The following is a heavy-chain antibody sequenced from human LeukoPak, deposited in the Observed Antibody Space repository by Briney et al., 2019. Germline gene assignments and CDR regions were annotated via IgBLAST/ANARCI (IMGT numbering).Heavy chain of an antibody. Sequence: GGSLRLSCVASGFTFYNYAMHWVRQAPGKGLEYVSAIGGNGDTSYYADSVKGRFTISRDNSKNTVYLQLGSLTTEDMAVYYCATRHEYSYPYWGQGTLVTVSS. CDR1: GFTFYNYA. V-gene: IGHV3-64*02. CDR3: ATRHEYSYPY. CDR2: IGGNGDTS. D-gene: IGHD5-18*01. J-gene: IGHJ4*02.